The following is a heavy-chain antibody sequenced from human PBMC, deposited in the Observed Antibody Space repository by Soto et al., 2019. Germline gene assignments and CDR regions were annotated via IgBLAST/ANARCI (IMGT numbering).Heavy chain of an antibody. CDR2: ISSSSSYI. CDR1: GFTFSSYS. V-gene: IGHV3-21*01. CDR3: ARPHSNDYGDKGLLDKDAFDI. Sequence: EVQLVESGGGLVQPGGSLRLSCAASGFTFSSYSMNWVRQAPGKGLEWVSSISSSSSYIYYADSVKGRFTISRDNAKNSLYLQMNSLRAEDTAVYYCARPHSNDYGDKGLLDKDAFDIWGQGTMVTVSS. J-gene: IGHJ3*02. D-gene: IGHD4-17*01.